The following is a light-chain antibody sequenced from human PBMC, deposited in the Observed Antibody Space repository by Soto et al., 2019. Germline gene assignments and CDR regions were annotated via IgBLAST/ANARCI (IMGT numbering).Light chain of an antibody. V-gene: IGLV1-44*01. CDR1: SSNIGSNP. CDR3: SAWDDSLNGYV. J-gene: IGLJ1*01. CDR2: SNN. Sequence: QAVVTQPPSSSGTAGQRVTISCSGSSSNIGSNPVNWYQQLPGTAPKLLIYSNNQRPSGVPDRFSGSKSGTSASLAISGLQSEDEADYYCSAWDDSLNGYVFGTGTNLTVL.